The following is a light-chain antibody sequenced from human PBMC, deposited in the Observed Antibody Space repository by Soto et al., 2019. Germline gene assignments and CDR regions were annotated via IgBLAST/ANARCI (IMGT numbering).Light chain of an antibody. CDR3: QLWDSNSDHVV. CDR2: DDR. J-gene: IGLJ2*01. CDR1: NIGRKS. V-gene: IGLV3-21*02. Sequence: SYELTQPPSVSVAPGQTARITCGGRNIGRKSVHWYQQKPGQAPVVVVYDDRDRPSGIPERFSGSNSGNTATLTISRVEAGDEADYYCQLWDSNSDHVVFGGGTKVSVL.